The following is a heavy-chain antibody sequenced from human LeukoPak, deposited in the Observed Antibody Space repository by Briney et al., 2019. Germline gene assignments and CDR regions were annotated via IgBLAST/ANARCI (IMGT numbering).Heavy chain of an antibody. CDR3: ARGMGHHRILYYAYNWFDP. V-gene: IGHV1-2*02. D-gene: IGHD2-8*01. CDR2: ISPNSGGT. CDR1: GYTFTDYS. Sequence: ASVKVSCKASGYTFTDYSIHWVRQAPGQGPEWMGWISPNSGGTNYAQKFQGRVTMTGDTSISTTYMEVTRLRSDDTAIYYCARGMGHHRILYYAYNWFDPWGQGTLVTVSS. J-gene: IGHJ5*02.